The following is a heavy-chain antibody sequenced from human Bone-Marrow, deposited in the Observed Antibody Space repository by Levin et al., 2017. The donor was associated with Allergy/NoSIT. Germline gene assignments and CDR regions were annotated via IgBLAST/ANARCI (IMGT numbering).Heavy chain of an antibody. Sequence: KISCKASGGTFSSYAISWVRQAPGQGLEWMGGIIPIFGTANYAQKFQGRVTITADESTSTAYMELSSLRSEDTAVYYCARDGGLPSVRGYSGYDVGGYFDYWGQGTLVTVSS. CDR1: GGTFSSYA. CDR3: ARDGGLPSVRGYSGYDVGGYFDY. J-gene: IGHJ4*02. CDR2: IIPIFGTA. V-gene: IGHV1-69*01. D-gene: IGHD5-12*01.